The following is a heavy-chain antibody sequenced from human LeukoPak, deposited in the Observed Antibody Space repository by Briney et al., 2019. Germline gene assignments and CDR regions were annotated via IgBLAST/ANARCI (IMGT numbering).Heavy chain of an antibody. CDR2: INPSGGST. D-gene: IGHD1-1*01. V-gene: IGHV1-46*01. CDR3: ARDPSLKRHFDY. J-gene: IGHJ4*02. CDR1: GYTFTSYY. Sequence: ASVKVSCKASGYTFTSYYMHWVRQAPGQGLEWMGIINPSGGSTSYAQKFQGRVTMTRDTSTGTVYMELSSLRSEDTAVYYCARDPSLKRHFDYWGQGTLVTVSS.